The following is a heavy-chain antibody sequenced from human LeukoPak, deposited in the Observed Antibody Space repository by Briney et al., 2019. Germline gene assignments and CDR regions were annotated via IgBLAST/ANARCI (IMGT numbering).Heavy chain of an antibody. J-gene: IGHJ4*02. CDR1: GGSFSGYY. CDR2: INHSGST. CDR3: ARGTTYYYDSSGYHHFDY. D-gene: IGHD3-22*01. Sequence: SETLSLTCAVYGGSFSGYYWSWIRQPPGKGLEWIGEINHSGSTNYNPSLKSRVTISVDTSKNQFSLKLSSVTAADTAVYYCARGTTYYYDSSGYHHFDYWGQGALFTVSS. V-gene: IGHV4-34*01.